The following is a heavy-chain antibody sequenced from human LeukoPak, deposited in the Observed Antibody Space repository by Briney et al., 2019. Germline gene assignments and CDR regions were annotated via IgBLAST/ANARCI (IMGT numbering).Heavy chain of an antibody. J-gene: IGHJ4*02. V-gene: IGHV4-4*09. CDR2: IYTSGST. CDR3: ARRTPATYYFDY. Sequence: SETLSLTCTVSGGSISSYYWSWIRQPPGKGVEWIGYIYTSGSTNYNPSLKSRVTISLDTSKSQFSLKLSSVTAADTAVYYCARRTPATYYFDYWGQGTLVTVSS. D-gene: IGHD1-26*01. CDR1: GGSISSYY.